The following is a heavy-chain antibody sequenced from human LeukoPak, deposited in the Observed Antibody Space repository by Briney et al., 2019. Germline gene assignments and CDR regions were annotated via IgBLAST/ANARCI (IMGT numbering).Heavy chain of an antibody. V-gene: IGHV4-59*01. CDR3: ARDQGVPSGGLDY. J-gene: IGHJ4*02. CDR2: IYYSGST. CDR1: GGSISSYY. D-gene: IGHD2-15*01. Sequence: SETLSLTCTVSGGSISSYYWGWIRQPAGKGLEWIGYIYYSGSTNYNPPLKSRVTISVDTSKNQFSLKLSSVTAADTAVYYCARDQGVPSGGLDYWGQGTLVTVSS.